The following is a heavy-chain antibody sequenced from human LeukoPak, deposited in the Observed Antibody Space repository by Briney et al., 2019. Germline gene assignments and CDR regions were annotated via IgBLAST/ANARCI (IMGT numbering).Heavy chain of an antibody. D-gene: IGHD2-8*01. V-gene: IGHV4-39*07. CDR1: GGSISSSSYY. Sequence: PSETLSLTCTVSGGSISSSSYYWGWIRQPPGKGREWIGSIYYSGSTYYNPSLKSRVTISVDTSKNQFSLKLSSVTAADTAVYYCASYGLLYPAGYYFDYWGQGTLVTVSS. CDR2: IYYSGST. J-gene: IGHJ4*02. CDR3: ASYGLLYPAGYYFDY.